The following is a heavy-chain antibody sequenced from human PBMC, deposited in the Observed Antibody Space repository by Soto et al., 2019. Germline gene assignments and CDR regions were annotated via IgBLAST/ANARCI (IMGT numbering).Heavy chain of an antibody. J-gene: IGHJ4*02. D-gene: IGHD2-2*01. CDR1: GGSISSGDYY. CDR2: IYYSGST. CDR3: ARVLWGLPAAAILRSPGDY. V-gene: IGHV4-30-4*01. Sequence: SETLSLTCTVSGGSISSGDYYWSWIRQPPGKGLEWIGYIYYSGSTYYNPSLKSRVTISVDTSKNQFSLKLSSVTAADTAVYYCARVLWGLPAAAILRSPGDYWGQGTLVTVSS.